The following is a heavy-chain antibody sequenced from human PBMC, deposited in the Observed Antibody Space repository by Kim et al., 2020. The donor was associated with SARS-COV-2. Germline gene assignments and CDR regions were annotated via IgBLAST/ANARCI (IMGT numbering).Heavy chain of an antibody. CDR1: GFNFNSYW. J-gene: IGHJ4*02. Sequence: GGSLRLSCAASGFNFNSYWMSWVRQAPGKGLECVANIKHDGSEKYYVDSVKGRFTISRDNAKNSLYLQMNSLRAEDTTVYYCARGRSVDYWGQGTLVTVS. CDR2: IKHDGSEK. V-gene: IGHV3-7*01. CDR3: ARGRSVDY.